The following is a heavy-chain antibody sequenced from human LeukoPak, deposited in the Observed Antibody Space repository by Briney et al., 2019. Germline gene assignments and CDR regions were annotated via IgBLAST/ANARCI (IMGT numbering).Heavy chain of an antibody. J-gene: IGHJ5*02. V-gene: IGHV4-59*01. D-gene: IGHD6-19*01. CDR2: IYYSGST. Sequence: PSETLSLTCTVSGGSISSYYWSWIRQPPGKGLEWIGYIYYSGSTNYNPSLKSRVTISVDTSKNQFSLKLSSVTAADTAVYYCARVPTPFTRPIAVAARGYWFDPWGQGTLVTVSS. CDR3: ARVPTPFTRPIAVAARGYWFDP. CDR1: GGSISSYY.